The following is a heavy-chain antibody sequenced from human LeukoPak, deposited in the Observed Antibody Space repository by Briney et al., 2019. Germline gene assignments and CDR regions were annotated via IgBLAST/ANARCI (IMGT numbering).Heavy chain of an antibody. CDR2: IYYSGST. Sequence: SETLSLTCTVSGGSISSYYWSWIRQPPGKGLVWIGYIYYSGSTNYNPSLKSRVTISVDTSKNQFSLKLSSVTAADTAVYYCARDAHCSSTSCYGGARAFDIWGQGTMVTVSS. CDR3: ARDAHCSSTSCYGGARAFDI. J-gene: IGHJ3*02. CDR1: GGSISSYY. D-gene: IGHD2-2*01. V-gene: IGHV4-59*01.